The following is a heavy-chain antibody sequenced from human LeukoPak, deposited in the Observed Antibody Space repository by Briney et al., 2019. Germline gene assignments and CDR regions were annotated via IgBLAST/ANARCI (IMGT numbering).Heavy chain of an antibody. J-gene: IGHJ4*02. D-gene: IGHD2-2*01. V-gene: IGHV4-39*01. CDR1: GVSISSSNSY. CDR3: ARRRVSYCSSTSCYGKQFDY. Sequence: PSETLSLTCTVSGVSISSSNSYWGWIRQPPGKGLEWIGSIYYSGNTYYNASVKSRVTISIDSSKNQFSLKLSSVTAADTAVYYCARRRVSYCSSTSCYGKQFDYWGQGTLVTVSS. CDR2: IYYSGNT.